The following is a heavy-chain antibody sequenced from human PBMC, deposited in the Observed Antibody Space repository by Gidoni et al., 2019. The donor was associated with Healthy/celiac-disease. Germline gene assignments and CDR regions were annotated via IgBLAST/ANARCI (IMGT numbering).Heavy chain of an antibody. CDR2: TRNKANSYTT. D-gene: IGHD2-8*01. CDR1: GFTCSDHY. Sequence: EVQLVESGGGLVQPGGSLRLSCAASGFTCSDHYMDWVRQAPGKGLEWVGRTRNKANSYTTEYAASVKGRFTISRDDSKNSLYLQMNSLKTEDTAVYYCARDGVGPGAFDIWGQGTMVTVSS. V-gene: IGHV3-72*01. J-gene: IGHJ3*02. CDR3: ARDGVGPGAFDI.